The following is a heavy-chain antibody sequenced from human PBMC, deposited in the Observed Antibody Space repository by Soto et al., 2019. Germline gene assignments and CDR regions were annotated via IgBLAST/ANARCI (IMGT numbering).Heavy chain of an antibody. CDR1: GFSFRNYE. CDR3: VRDDGFDYSDSPFDH. Sequence: EVQLVESGGDLVQPGGSLSLSCAASGFSFRNYERNWVRQAPGKGLEWVAFITAGGDGTYYAGSVRGRFTVSRDNVKNSLHLEMHSLSVVDTAVYSCVRDDGFDYSDSPFDHWGLGTLVTVSS. J-gene: IGHJ4*02. V-gene: IGHV3-48*03. CDR2: ITAGGDGT. D-gene: IGHD1-26*01.